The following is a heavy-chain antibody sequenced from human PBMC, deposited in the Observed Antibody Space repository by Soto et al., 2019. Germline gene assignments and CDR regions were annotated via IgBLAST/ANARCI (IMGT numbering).Heavy chain of an antibody. CDR3: ASSRRGAYYFDY. Sequence: PGGSLRLSCAASGFTVSSNYMSWVRQAPGKGLEWVSVIYSGGSTYYADSVKGRFTISRDNSKNTLYLQMNSLRAEDTAVYYCASSRRGAYYFDYWGQGTLVTVS. CDR2: IYSGGST. J-gene: IGHJ4*02. CDR1: GFTVSSNY. D-gene: IGHD3-10*01. V-gene: IGHV3-53*01.